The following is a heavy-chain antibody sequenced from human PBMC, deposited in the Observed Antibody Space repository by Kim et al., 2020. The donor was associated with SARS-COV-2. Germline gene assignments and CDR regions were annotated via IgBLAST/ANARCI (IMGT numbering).Heavy chain of an antibody. CDR3: ARINYDYVWGSYRYDY. V-gene: IGHV1-2*06. CDR2: INPNSGGT. Sequence: ASVKVSCKASGYTFTGYYMHWVRQAPGQGLEWMGRINPNSGGTNYAQKFQGRVTMTRDTSISTAYMELSRLRSDDTAVYYCARINYDYVWGSYRYDYWGQGTLVTVSS. D-gene: IGHD3-16*02. CDR1: GYTFTGYY. J-gene: IGHJ4*02.